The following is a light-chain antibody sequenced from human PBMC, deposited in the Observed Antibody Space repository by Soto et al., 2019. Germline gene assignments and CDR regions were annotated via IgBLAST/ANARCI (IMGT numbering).Light chain of an antibody. CDR2: AAS. CDR3: QQSYSTPPFT. J-gene: IGKJ3*01. CDR1: QSISSY. Sequence: DLQMTQSPSSLSASVRDRVTITCRASQSISSYLNWYQQKPGKAPKLLIYAASSLQSGVPSRFSGSGSGTDFTLTISSLQPEDFATYYCQQSYSTPPFTFGPGTKVDIK. V-gene: IGKV1-39*01.